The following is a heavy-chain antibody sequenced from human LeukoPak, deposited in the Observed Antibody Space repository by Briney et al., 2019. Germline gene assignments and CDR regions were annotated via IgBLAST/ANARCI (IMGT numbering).Heavy chain of an antibody. D-gene: IGHD6-19*01. CDR2: IYTSGST. CDR3: ARLRGQWLGPYYYYYMDV. J-gene: IGHJ6*03. Sequence: SETLSLTCTVSGGSISSYYGSWIRQPAGKGLEWIGRIYTSGSTNYNPSLKSRVTMSVDTSKNQFSLKLSSVTAADTAVYYCARLRGQWLGPYYYYYMDVWGKGTTVTVSS. CDR1: GGSISSYY. V-gene: IGHV4-4*07.